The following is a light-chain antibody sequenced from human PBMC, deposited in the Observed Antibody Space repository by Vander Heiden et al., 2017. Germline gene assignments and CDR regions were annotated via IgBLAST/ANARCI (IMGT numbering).Light chain of an antibody. V-gene: IGKV1-27*01. CDR3: QKYNSVPRGVT. CDR1: QGISNY. Sequence: DIQMTQSPSSLSASVGDRVTITCRASQGISNYLAWYQKKPGKVPKLLIYAASTLQSGVPSRFSGSGSGTDFTLTISSLRPEDVATYYCQKYNSVPRGVTFGPGTKVDIK. CDR2: AAS. J-gene: IGKJ3*01.